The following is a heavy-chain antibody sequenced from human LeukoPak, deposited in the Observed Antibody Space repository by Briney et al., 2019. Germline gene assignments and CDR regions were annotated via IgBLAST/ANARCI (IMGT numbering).Heavy chain of an antibody. D-gene: IGHD3-16*02. J-gene: IGHJ3*02. CDR3: ARDWRNYVWGSYRYWNAFDI. V-gene: IGHV1-69*06. Sequence: GASVKVSCKASGGTFSSYAISWVRQAPGQGLEWMGGIIPIFGTANYAQKFQGRVTITADKSTSTAYMELSSLRSEDTAVYYCARDWRNYVWGSYRYWNAFDIWGQGTMVTVSS. CDR2: IIPIFGTA. CDR1: GGTFSSYA.